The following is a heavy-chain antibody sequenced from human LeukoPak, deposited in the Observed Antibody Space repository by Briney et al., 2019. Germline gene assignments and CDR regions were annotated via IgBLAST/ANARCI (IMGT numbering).Heavy chain of an antibody. V-gene: IGHV3-23*01. Sequence: GGSLRLSCAASGFTFSSYAMSWVRQAPGKGLEWVSSITGSGGDTYYADSVRGRFTISRDNSRNTLYLQMNSLRAEDTAVYYCARISWSSGALFDYWGQGTLVTVSS. J-gene: IGHJ4*02. CDR3: ARISWSSGALFDY. D-gene: IGHD3-22*01. CDR1: GFTFSSYA. CDR2: ITGSGGDT.